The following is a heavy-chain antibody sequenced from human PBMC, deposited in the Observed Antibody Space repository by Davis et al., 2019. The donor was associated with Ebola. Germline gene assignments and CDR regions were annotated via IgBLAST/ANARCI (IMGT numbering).Heavy chain of an antibody. CDR3: ARPPSSSWYYFDY. CDR1: GFTFSSYE. Sequence: PGGSLRLSCAASGFTFSSYEMNWVRQAPGKGLEWVSYISSSGSTIYYADSVKGRFTISRDNAKNSLYLQMNSLRAEDTAVYYCARPPSSSWYYFDYWGQGTLVTVSS. J-gene: IGHJ4*02. D-gene: IGHD6-13*01. CDR2: ISSSGSTI. V-gene: IGHV3-48*03.